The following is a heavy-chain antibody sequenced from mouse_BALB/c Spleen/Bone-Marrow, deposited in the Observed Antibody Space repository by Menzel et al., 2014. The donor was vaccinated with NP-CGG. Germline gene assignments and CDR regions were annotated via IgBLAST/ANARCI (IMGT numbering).Heavy chain of an antibody. Sequence: VQLQQSGPELVKPGASVKISCKASGYAFSSSWMNWVKQRPGQGLEWTGRIYPGDGDTNYNGKFKGKATLTADKSSSTAYMQLSSLTSGDSAVYFCARFRWGNYREGAMDYWGQGTSVTVSS. CDR3: ARFRWGNYREGAMDY. V-gene: IGHV1-82*01. CDR1: GYAFSSSW. D-gene: IGHD2-1*01. CDR2: IYPGDGDT. J-gene: IGHJ4*01.